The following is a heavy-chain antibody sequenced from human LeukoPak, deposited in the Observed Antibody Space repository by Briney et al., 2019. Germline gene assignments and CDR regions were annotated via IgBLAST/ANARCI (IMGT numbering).Heavy chain of an antibody. CDR1: GGSISSGGYY. Sequence: PSQTLSLTCTVSGGSISSGGYYWSWIRQHPGKGLEWIGYIYYSGSTYYNPSLKSRVTISVDTSKNQFSLKLSSVTAADAAVYYCARDPYYYDSSGYSIWGQGTLVTVSS. CDR2: IYYSGST. CDR3: ARDPYYYDSSGYSI. J-gene: IGHJ4*02. D-gene: IGHD3-22*01. V-gene: IGHV4-31*03.